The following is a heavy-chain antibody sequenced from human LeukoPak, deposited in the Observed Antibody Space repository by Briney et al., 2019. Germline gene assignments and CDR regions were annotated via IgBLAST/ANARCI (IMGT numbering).Heavy chain of an antibody. CDR3: AREVAHCGGDCYPSTTNWFDP. CDR1: GYTFTGYY. J-gene: IGHJ5*02. CDR2: INPNSGGT. V-gene: IGHV1-2*02. D-gene: IGHD2-21*02. Sequence: ASVKVSCKASGYTFTGYYMHWVRQAPGQGLEWMGWINPNSGGTNYAQKFQGRVTMTRDTSISTAYMELSRLRSDDTVVYYCAREVAHCGGDCYPSTTNWFDPWGQGTLVTVSS.